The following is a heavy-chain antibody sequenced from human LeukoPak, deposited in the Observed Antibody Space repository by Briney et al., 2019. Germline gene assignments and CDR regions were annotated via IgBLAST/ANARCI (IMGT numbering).Heavy chain of an antibody. CDR3: ARGVGYCSGGSCYQYYYYYYYMDV. CDR2: IYYSGST. CDR1: GYSISRGYY. Sequence: SETLSLTCTVSGYSISRGYYWSWIRQPPGKGLEWIGYIYYSGSTNYNPSLKSRVTISVDTSKNQFSLKLSSVTAADTAVYYCARGVGYCSGGSCYQYYYYYYYMDVWGKGTTVTVSS. J-gene: IGHJ6*03. V-gene: IGHV4-61*01. D-gene: IGHD2-15*01.